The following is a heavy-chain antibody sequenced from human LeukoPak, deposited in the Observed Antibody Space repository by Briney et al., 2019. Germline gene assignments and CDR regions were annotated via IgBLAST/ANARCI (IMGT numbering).Heavy chain of an antibody. Sequence: SVKVSCKASGGTFSNDAISWVRQAPGQGLEWMGRIIPNLGMALYAQKFKGRVTITEDKSPSTAYMELSSLTSEDTAVYFCARDLVCTMNCKDSWGQGTLVTVSS. CDR2: IIPNLGMA. V-gene: IGHV1-69*04. D-gene: IGHD2-2*01. CDR1: GGTFSNDA. J-gene: IGHJ4*02. CDR3: ARDLVCTMNCKDS.